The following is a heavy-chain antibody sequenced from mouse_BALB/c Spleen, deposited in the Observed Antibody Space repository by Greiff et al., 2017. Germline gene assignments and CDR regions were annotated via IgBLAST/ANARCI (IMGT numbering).Heavy chain of an antibody. CDR2: IRNKANGYTT. Sequence: EVKLVESGGGLVQPGGSLRLSCATSGFTFTDYYMSWVRQPPGTALEWLGFIRNKANGYTTEYSASVKGRFTISRDNSQSILYLQMNTLRAEDSATYYCASDGYFYAMDYWGQGTSVTVSS. CDR3: ASDGYFYAMDY. D-gene: IGHD2-3*01. V-gene: IGHV7-3*02. CDR1: GFTFTDYY. J-gene: IGHJ4*01.